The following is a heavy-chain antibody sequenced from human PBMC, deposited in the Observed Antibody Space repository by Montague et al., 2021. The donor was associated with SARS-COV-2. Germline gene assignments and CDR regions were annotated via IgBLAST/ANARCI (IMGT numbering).Heavy chain of an antibody. D-gene: IGHD6-19*01. CDR1: GFTFSSYS. CDR2: ISSSGNPI. V-gene: IGHV3-48*04. CDR3: ARDRGGSVSSGPYYYGMDV. J-gene: IGHJ6*02. Sequence: SLRLSCAASGFTFSSYSMNWVRQAPGKGLEWVSNISSSGNPIYYADSVQGRFTISRDNAKNSLYLQMNSLRAEDTAVYYCARDRGGSVSSGPYYYGMDVWGQGTTVTVSS.